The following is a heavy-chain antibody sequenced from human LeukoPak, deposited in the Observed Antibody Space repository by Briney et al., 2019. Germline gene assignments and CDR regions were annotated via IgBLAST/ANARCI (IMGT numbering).Heavy chain of an antibody. V-gene: IGHV3-7*05. CDR2: IKPDGSEK. J-gene: IGHJ4*02. D-gene: IGHD6-19*01. Sequence: GGSLRLSCAAPGITFGSYWMTWVRQAPGKGLECVANIKPDGSEKHYVDSVEGRFTISRDNAKNSLFLEMNSLRAEDTAVYYCARGRVAVAGSYEYWGQGTLVTVSS. CDR3: ARGRVAVAGSYEY. CDR1: GITFGSYW.